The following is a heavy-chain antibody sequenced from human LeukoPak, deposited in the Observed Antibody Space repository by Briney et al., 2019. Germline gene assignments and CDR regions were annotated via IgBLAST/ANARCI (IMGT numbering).Heavy chain of an antibody. Sequence: GGSLRLSCAASGFTFSSYAMHWVRQAPGKGLEWVAVISYDGSNKYYADSVKGRFTISRDNSKNTLYLQMNSLRAEDTAVYYRARDLTEYSSLFLPDYWGQGTLVTVSS. J-gene: IGHJ4*02. CDR2: ISYDGSNK. CDR3: ARDLTEYSSLFLPDY. CDR1: GFTFSSYA. D-gene: IGHD6-6*01. V-gene: IGHV3-30-3*01.